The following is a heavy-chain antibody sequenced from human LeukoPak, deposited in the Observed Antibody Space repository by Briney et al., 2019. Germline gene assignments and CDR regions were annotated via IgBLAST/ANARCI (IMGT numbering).Heavy chain of an antibody. CDR1: GFTFSDYY. V-gene: IGHV3-11*01. Sequence: GGSLRLSCAASGFTFSDYYMSWIRQAPGKGLEWISYISSSGSTIYYADSLKGRFTISRDNTKNSLYLQMNSLRAEDTAVYYCAKALYSSSWYDFDYWGQGTLVTVSS. CDR3: AKALYSSSWYDFDY. J-gene: IGHJ4*02. CDR2: ISSSGSTI. D-gene: IGHD6-13*01.